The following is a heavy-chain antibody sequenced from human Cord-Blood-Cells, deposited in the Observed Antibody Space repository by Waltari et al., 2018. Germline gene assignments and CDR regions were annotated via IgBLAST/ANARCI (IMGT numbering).Heavy chain of an antibody. J-gene: IGHJ4*02. V-gene: IGHV4-34*01. CDR1: GGYFSGYY. CDR2: INHSGST. D-gene: IGHD6-13*01. CDR3: ARYLDSSSWYDY. Sequence: QVQLQQWGAGLLKPSETLSLTCAVYGGYFSGYYWSWIRQPPGKGLEWIGEINHSGSTNYNPSLKSRVTISVDTSKNQFSLKLSSVTAADTAVYYCARYLDSSSWYDYWGQGTLVTVSS.